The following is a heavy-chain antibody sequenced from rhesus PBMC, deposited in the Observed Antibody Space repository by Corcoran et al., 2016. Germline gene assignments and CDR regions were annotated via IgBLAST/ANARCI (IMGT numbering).Heavy chain of an antibody. CDR3: ARDAGRGGLFGLPAWYFDL. D-gene: IGHD3-3*01. CDR1: GYSISSGYG. J-gene: IGHJ2*01. CDR2: ISYSGST. Sequence: QLQLQESGPGLVKPSETLSLTCAVSGYSISSGYGWSWIRQPPGKGLEWIGYISYSGSTSYNPSLKSVVTFSRDTSKNHFALKLSSVTAANTAVYYCARDAGRGGLFGLPAWYFDLWGPGTPITISS. V-gene: IGHV4-122*02.